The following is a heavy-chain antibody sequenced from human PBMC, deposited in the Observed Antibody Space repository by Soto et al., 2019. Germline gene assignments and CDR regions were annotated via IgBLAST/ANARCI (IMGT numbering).Heavy chain of an antibody. CDR1: GGSISSYY. CDR3: ARLTRDAFDI. CDR2: IYYSGST. D-gene: IGHD3-9*01. J-gene: IGHJ3*02. Sequence: SETLSLTCTVSGGSISSYYWSWIRQPPGKGLEWIGYIYYSGSTNYNPSLKSRVTISVDTSKNQFSLKLSSVTAADTAVYYCARLTRDAFDIWGQGTMVTVSS. V-gene: IGHV4-59*01.